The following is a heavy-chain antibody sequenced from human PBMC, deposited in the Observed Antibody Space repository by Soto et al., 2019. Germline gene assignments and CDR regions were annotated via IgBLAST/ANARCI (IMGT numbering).Heavy chain of an antibody. D-gene: IGHD6-6*01. CDR1: GGSISSYY. Sequence: SETLSLTCTVSGGSISSYYWSWIRQPPGKGLEWXGYXXYXXSXXXXXSXXXRVTISVDTSKNQFSLKVSSVTAADTAVYFCARDPLGYSSSHFFDQWGQGTLVTVSS. J-gene: IGHJ4*02. V-gene: IGHV4-59*01. CDR2: XXYXXSX. CDR3: ARDPLGYSSSHFFDQ.